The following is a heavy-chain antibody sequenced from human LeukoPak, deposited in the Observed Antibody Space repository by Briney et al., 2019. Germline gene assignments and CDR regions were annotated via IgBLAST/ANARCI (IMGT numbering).Heavy chain of an antibody. J-gene: IGHJ5*02. V-gene: IGHV4-59*01. D-gene: IGHD7-27*01. CDR3: ARATWGFFWFDP. CDR2: IYASGST. CDR1: GGSIGTYY. Sequence: SETLSLTCSVSGGSIGTYYWSWVRQPPGKRLEWIGYIYASGSTNYNPSLKSRVTISVDTSKNQFSLRLSSVADADTAVYFCARATWGFFWFDPWGQGSLVTVSS.